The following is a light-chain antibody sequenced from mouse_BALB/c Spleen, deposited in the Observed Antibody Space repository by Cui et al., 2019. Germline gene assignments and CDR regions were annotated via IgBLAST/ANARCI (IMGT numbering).Light chain of an antibody. J-gene: IGKJ1*01. V-gene: IGKV4-80*01. CDR1: LSVSY. CDR3: HQWSSYPWT. CDR2: STS. Sequence: QIVLTQSTAIMSASLGEEIGLTCSDSLSVSYMHWYQQKSGTSPKLLIYSTSSLASGVPSRFSGSGSGNFYSLTISSVEAEDTADYYCHQWSSYPWTFGGGTKLEIK.